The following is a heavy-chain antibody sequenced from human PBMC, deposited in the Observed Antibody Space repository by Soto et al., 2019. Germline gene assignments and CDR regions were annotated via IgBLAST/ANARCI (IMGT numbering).Heavy chain of an antibody. CDR1: DFSISNAW. CDR3: TTGSVEGV. J-gene: IGHJ6*02. V-gene: IGHV3-15*07. CDR2: VKRKIDGETT. Sequence: EVQLVESGGGLVKPGGSLRLSCAASDFSISNAWMNWVRQAPGKGLEWVGRVKRKIDGETTDYAAPVKGRFTISRDDSNNMLYLQMNSLKVDDTAVYYCTTGSVEGVWGQGTTVTVSS. D-gene: IGHD2-15*01.